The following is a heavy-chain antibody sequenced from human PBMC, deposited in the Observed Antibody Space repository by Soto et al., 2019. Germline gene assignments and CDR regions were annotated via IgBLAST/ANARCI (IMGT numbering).Heavy chain of an antibody. CDR3: ARAYCGGDCYSYYYYAMDV. Sequence: SETLSLTCRVSGGSINSGDYYWSWIRQPPGKGLEWIGYIYYSGSTYYNPSLKSRVTISVDTSKKQFSLKLSSVTATDTAVYYCARAYCGGDCYSYYYYAMDVWGQGTTVTVSS. V-gene: IGHV4-30-4*01. D-gene: IGHD2-21*02. J-gene: IGHJ6*02. CDR2: IYYSGST. CDR1: GGSINSGDYY.